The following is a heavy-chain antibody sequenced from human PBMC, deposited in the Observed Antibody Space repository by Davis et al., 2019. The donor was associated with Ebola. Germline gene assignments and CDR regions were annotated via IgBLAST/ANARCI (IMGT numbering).Heavy chain of an antibody. J-gene: IGHJ4*02. Sequence: ASVKVSCKASGYTFTSYAMHWVRQAPGQRLEWMGWINAGNGNTKYSQKFQGRVTITRDTSASTAYMELSRLRSDDTAVYYCARVHYDFWSGFDYWGQGTLVTVSS. CDR2: INAGNGNT. CDR1: GYTFTSYA. V-gene: IGHV1-3*01. D-gene: IGHD3-3*01. CDR3: ARVHYDFWSGFDY.